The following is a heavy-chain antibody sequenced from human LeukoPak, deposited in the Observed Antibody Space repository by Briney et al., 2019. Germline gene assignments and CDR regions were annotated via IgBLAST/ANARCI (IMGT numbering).Heavy chain of an antibody. CDR1: GYTFTGYY. Sequence: ASVKVSCKASGYTFTGYYMHWVRQAPGQGLEWMGWINPNSGGTNYAQKFQGRVTMTRDTSISTAYMELSGLRSDDKAVYYCARVDGSCSGGSCPSGNWFDPWGQGTLVTVSS. CDR3: ARVDGSCSGGSCPSGNWFDP. D-gene: IGHD2-15*01. V-gene: IGHV1-2*02. CDR2: INPNSGGT. J-gene: IGHJ5*02.